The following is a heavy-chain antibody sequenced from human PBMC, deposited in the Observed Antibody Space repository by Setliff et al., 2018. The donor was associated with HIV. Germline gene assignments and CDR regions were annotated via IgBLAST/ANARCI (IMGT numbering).Heavy chain of an antibody. CDR3: ARGATITYYFDY. CDR1: GYTSTSYD. J-gene: IGHJ4*02. Sequence: GASVKVSCKASGYTSTSYDINWVRQATGQELEWMGGIIPIFGTANYAQKFQGRVTITAEESTSTAYMELSSLRSEDTAVYYCARGATITYYFDYWGQGTLVTVSS. CDR2: IIPIFGTA. V-gene: IGHV1-69*13. D-gene: IGHD5-12*01.